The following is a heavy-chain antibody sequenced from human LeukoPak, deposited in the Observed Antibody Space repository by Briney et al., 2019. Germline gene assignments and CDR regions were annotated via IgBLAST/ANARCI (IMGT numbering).Heavy chain of an antibody. D-gene: IGHD4-17*01. V-gene: IGHV3-53*05. Sequence: GGSLRLSCAASGFTVSSNYMSWVRQAPGKGLEWVSVIYSGGSTYYADSVKGRFTISRDNSKNTLYLQMNSLRAEDTAVYYCAKDQFGDYPGYWGQGTLVTVSS. CDR1: GFTVSSNY. J-gene: IGHJ4*02. CDR2: IYSGGST. CDR3: AKDQFGDYPGY.